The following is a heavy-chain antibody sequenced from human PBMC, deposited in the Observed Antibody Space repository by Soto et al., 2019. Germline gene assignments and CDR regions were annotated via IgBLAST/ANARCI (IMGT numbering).Heavy chain of an antibody. V-gene: IGHV3-30*18. J-gene: IGHJ4*02. CDR1: GFTFSSYG. CDR3: SKDCSRNSCSID. CDR2: ISYDGSNK. D-gene: IGHD2-2*01. Sequence: SVRLCCAASGFTFSSYGMHWVRQAPGKGLEWVAVISYDGSNKYYADSVKGRFTISRDNSKNTLYLQMNSLRAEDTAVYYCSKDCSRNSCSIDWVQGTLVPVAS.